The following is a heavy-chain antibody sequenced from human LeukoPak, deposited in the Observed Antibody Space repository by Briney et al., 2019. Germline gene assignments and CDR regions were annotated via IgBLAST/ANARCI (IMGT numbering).Heavy chain of an antibody. CDR3: ARAKLSYCSGGSCFGNWFDP. J-gene: IGHJ5*02. V-gene: IGHV1-2*02. CDR1: GYTVTGYY. CDR2: INPNSGGT. D-gene: IGHD2-15*01. Sequence: ASVKVSCKASGYTVTGYYMHWVRQAPGQGLEWMGWINPNSGGTNYAQKFQGRVTMTRDTSISTAYMELSRLRSDDTAVYYCARAKLSYCSGGSCFGNWFDPWGQGTLVTVSS.